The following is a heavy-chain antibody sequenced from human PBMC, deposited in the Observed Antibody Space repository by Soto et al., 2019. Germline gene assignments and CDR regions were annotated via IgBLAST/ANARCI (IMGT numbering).Heavy chain of an antibody. Sequence: QVQLVESGGGVVQPGRSLRLSCAASGFTFSSYGMHWVRQAPGKGLEWVAVISYDGSNKYYADSVKGRFTISRDNSKNTLYLQMNSLRAEDTAGYYCAKGEQQLVKDWGQGTLVTVSS. V-gene: IGHV3-30*18. CDR2: ISYDGSNK. CDR1: GFTFSSYG. D-gene: IGHD6-13*01. CDR3: AKGEQQLVKD. J-gene: IGHJ4*02.